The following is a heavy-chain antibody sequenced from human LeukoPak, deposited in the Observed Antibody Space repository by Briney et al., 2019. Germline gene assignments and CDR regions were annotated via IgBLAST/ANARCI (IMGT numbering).Heavy chain of an antibody. D-gene: IGHD1-26*01. CDR3: AAQGRIVGVSYNYFDY. CDR2: ISAYNGST. CDR1: GYTFTSYG. Sequence: ASVKVSCKASGYTFTSYGISWVRQAPGQGLEWMGWISAYNGSTNYAQKLQGRVTMTTDTSTSTAYMELRSLRSDDTAVYYCAAQGRIVGVSYNYFDYWGQGTLVTVSS. V-gene: IGHV1-18*01. J-gene: IGHJ4*02.